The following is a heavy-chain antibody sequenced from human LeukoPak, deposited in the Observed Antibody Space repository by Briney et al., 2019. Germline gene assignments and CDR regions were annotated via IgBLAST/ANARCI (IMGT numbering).Heavy chain of an antibody. J-gene: IGHJ6*03. CDR1: GFTFSSYA. CDR3: AREGSDWNYYYYMDV. D-gene: IGHD6-19*01. V-gene: IGHV3-7*01. Sequence: GGSLRLSCAASGFTFSSYAMNWVRRTPGKGLEWVANIKQDGSEKYYVDSVKGRFTISRDNAKNSLYLQMNSLRAEDTAVYYCAREGSDWNYYYYMDVWGKGTTVTISS. CDR2: IKQDGSEK.